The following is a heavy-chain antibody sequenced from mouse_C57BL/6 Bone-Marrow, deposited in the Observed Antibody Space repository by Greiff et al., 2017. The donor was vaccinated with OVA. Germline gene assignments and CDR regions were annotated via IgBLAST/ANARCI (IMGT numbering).Heavy chain of an antibody. CDR3: ARGRNPAWVAY. CDR2: INPYNGGT. V-gene: IGHV1-19*01. J-gene: IGHJ3*01. Sequence: VQLQQSGPVLVKPGASVKMSCKASGYTFTDYYMNWVKQSHGKSLEWIGVINPYNGGTSYNQKFKGKATLTVDKSSSTAYMALNSLTSEDSAVYYCARGRNPAWVAYWGQGTLVTVSA. CDR1: GYTFTDYY.